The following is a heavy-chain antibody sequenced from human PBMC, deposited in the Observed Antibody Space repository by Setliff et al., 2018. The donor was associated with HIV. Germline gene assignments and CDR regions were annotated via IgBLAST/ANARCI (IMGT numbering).Heavy chain of an antibody. CDR1: GYIFIRYY. CDR3: AGNIAVPTLDY. J-gene: IGHJ4*02. D-gene: IGHD6-19*01. V-gene: IGHV1-2*02. Sequence: GASVKVSCKTSGYIFIRYYIFWVRQAPGQGLEWMGNINPHTGVTKYAQKFQGRVTMTRDTSISTAYMELSSLRTDDTAVYYCAGNIAVPTLDYWGQGTLVTVSS. CDR2: INPHTGVT.